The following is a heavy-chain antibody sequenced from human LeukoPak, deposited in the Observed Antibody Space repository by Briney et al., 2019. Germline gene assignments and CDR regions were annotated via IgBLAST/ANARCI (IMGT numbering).Heavy chain of an antibody. D-gene: IGHD2-15*01. CDR1: GGSISSSSYC. CDR3: ARLLGYPDWFDP. Sequence: SETLSLTCTVSGGSISSSSYCWGWIRQPPGKGLEWIGSIYYSGSTYYNPSLKSRVTISVDTSKNQSSLKLSSVTAADTAVYYCARLLGYPDWFDPWGQGTLVTVSS. V-gene: IGHV4-39*01. J-gene: IGHJ5*02. CDR2: IYYSGST.